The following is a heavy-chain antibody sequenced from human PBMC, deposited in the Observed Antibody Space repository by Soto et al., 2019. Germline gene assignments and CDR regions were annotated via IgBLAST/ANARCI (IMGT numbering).Heavy chain of an antibody. CDR3: ARDTAMALPDA. D-gene: IGHD5-18*01. CDR2: ISAHNGNT. CDR1: GYTFTSYG. V-gene: IGHV1-18*01. Sequence: QVQLVQSGAEVKKPGASVKVSCKASGYTFTSYGISWVRQAPGQGLEWMGWISAHNGNTKYAQKLQGRVTMTTDPSTSTAYMEVSRLRSDDTAVYYCARDTAMALPDAWGQGTLVTVSS. J-gene: IGHJ4*02.